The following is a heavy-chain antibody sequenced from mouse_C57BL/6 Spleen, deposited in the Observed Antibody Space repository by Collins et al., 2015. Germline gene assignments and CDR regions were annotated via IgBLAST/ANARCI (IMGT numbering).Heavy chain of an antibody. CDR2: IYPRDGSS. J-gene: IGHJ1*03. CDR3: AIYYYGSRRRYFDV. V-gene: IGHV1-78*01. D-gene: IGHD1-1*01. Sequence: TDHTIHWMKQRPEQGLEWIGYIYPRDGSSNYNEKFKGKATLTADKSSGTAYMQLSSLTSEDSAIYFCAIYYYGSRRRYFDVWGTGTTVTVSS. CDR1: TDHT.